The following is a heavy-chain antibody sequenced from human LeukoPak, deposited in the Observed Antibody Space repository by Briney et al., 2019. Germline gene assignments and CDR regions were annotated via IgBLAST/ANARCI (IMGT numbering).Heavy chain of an antibody. D-gene: IGHD3-10*01. CDR3: AKQSLLLRGPLLIYYFDF. CDR1: DFSFTTYT. CDR2: ISGGDPTT. J-gene: IGHJ4*02. V-gene: IGHV3-23*01. Sequence: GGSLRLSCAASDFSFTTYTMSWVRQAPGKGLEWVSSISGGDPTTYYADSVKGRFTISRDNSKNTLYLQMNSLRAEDTAIYYCAKQSLLLRGPLLIYYFDFWGQGTLVTVSS.